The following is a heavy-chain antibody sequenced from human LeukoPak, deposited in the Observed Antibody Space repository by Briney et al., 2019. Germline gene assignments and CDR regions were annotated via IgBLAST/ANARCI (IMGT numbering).Heavy chain of an antibody. Sequence: GGSLRLSCAASGFTFSNFWMDWVSQVPGKRPEWVANIKQDGIEAYFLGSVKGRFAISRDNAKNLLYLQMTSLRVEDTAIYYCAREGMVRGVPDAFDLWGQGTMVTVSS. D-gene: IGHD3-10*01. CDR2: IKQDGIEA. V-gene: IGHV3-7*01. J-gene: IGHJ3*01. CDR3: AREGMVRGVPDAFDL. CDR1: GFTFSNFW.